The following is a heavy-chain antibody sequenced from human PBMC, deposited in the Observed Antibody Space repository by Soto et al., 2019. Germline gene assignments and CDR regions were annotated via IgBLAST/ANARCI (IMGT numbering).Heavy chain of an antibody. J-gene: IGHJ6*02. Sequence: GASVKVSCKASGYTFTSYGISWVRQAPGQGLEWMGWISAYNSNTNYAQKLQGRVTMTTDTSTSTAYMELRSLRSDDTAVYYCARMGRSILAAGSRYYYYGMDVWGQGTTVTVSS. CDR3: ARMGRSILAAGSRYYYYGMDV. D-gene: IGHD6-13*01. V-gene: IGHV1-18*04. CDR2: ISAYNSNT. CDR1: GYTFTSYG.